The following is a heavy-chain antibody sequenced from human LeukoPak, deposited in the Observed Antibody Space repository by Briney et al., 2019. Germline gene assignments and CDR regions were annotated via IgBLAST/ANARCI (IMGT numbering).Heavy chain of an antibody. CDR2: IETDGSTT. V-gene: IGHV3-74*01. D-gene: IGHD1-26*01. Sequence: GGSLRLSCAASGFTFSSYWMHWVRQAPGKGLVWVSRIETDGSTTNYADSVKGRFTISRDNAKNTLYLQMNSLRAEDTATYYCARDSGGSSWWAQDGFDIWGQGTMVTVSS. J-gene: IGHJ3*02. CDR1: GFTFSSYW. CDR3: ARDSGGSSWWAQDGFDI.